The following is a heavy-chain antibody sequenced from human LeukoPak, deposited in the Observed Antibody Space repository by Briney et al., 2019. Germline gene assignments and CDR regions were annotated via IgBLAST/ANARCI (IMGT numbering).Heavy chain of an antibody. J-gene: IGHJ4*02. CDR2: INPNSGGT. D-gene: IGHD2-2*01. CDR1: GYTFTGYY. V-gene: IGHV1-2*02. Sequence: ASVKVSCKASGYTFTGYYMHWVRQAPGQGLEWMGWINPNSGGTNYAQKLQGRVTMTTDTSTSTAYMELRSLRSDDTAVYYCARGIYCSSTSCYYFDYWGQGTLVTVSS. CDR3: ARGIYCSSTSCYYFDY.